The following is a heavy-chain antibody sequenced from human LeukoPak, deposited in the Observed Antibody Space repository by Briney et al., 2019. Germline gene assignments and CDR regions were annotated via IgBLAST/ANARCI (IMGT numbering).Heavy chain of an antibody. CDR2: IYTSGAS. CDR1: GDSISSYY. J-gene: IGHJ4*02. CDR3: ARSYYDFLTGYYLDY. Sequence: SETLSLTCNVPGDSISSYYWSWIRQPPGEGLEWIGYIYTSGASTYNPSLKTRVTMSVDTTKNQFSLRLSSVTAADTAVYYCARSYYDFLTGYYLDYWGQGTLVTVSS. D-gene: IGHD3-9*01. V-gene: IGHV4-4*09.